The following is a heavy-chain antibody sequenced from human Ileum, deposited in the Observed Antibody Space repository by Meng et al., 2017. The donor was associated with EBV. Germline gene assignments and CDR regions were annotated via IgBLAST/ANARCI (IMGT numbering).Heavy chain of an antibody. CDR2: TSHSGST. V-gene: IGHV4-4*02. D-gene: IGHD3-22*01. CDR1: GGSISRRDW. CDR3: ASSDYYRSDY. J-gene: IGHJ4*02. Sequence: VQRTESGPGLVEHSGTLSPTGAVSGGSISRRDWWSWVRQPPGKGLEWIGETSHSGSTNYSPSLKSRVTISLDKSKNQLSLKLNSVTAADTAVYYCASSDYYRSDYWGQGTLVTVSS.